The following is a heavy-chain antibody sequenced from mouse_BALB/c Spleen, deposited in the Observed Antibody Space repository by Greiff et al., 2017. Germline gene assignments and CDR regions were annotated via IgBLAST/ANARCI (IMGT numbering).Heavy chain of an antibody. CDR1: GYTFTDYW. CDR3: ARGGLLRLLDY. Sequence: QVQLQQPGAELVMPGASVKMSCKASGYTFTDYWMHWVKQRPGQGLEWIGAIDTSDSYTSYNQKFKGKATLTVDESSSTAYMQLSSLTSEDSAVCYCARGGLLRLLDYWGEGTTLTVSS. V-gene: IGHV1-69*01. CDR2: IDTSDSYT. J-gene: IGHJ2*01. D-gene: IGHD1-2*01.